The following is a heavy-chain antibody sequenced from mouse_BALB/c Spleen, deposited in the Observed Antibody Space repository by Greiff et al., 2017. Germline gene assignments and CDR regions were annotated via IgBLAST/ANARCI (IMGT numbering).Heavy chain of an antibody. J-gene: IGHJ4*01. CDR2: IWAGGST. Sequence: VKLQESGPGLVAPSQSLSITCTVSGFSLTSYGVHWVRQPPGKGLEWLGVIWAGGSTNYNSALMSRLSISKDNSKSQVFLKMNSLQTDDTAMYYCARDGGRGYAMDYWGQGTSVTVSS. CDR3: ARDGGRGYAMDY. V-gene: IGHV2-9*02. D-gene: IGHD3-3*01. CDR1: GFSLTSYG.